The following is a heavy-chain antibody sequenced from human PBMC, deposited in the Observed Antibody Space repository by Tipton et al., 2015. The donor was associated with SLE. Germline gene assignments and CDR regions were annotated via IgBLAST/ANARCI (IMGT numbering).Heavy chain of an antibody. CDR1: GGSFSGYY. CDR3: ARGGGSYYFDY. Sequence: TLSLTCAVYGGSFSGYYWSWIRQPPGKGLEWIGEINHSGSTNYNPPLKSRVTISVDTSKNQFSLKLSSVTAADTAVYYCARGGGSYYFDYWGQGTLVTVSS. CDR2: INHSGST. D-gene: IGHD1-26*01. V-gene: IGHV4-34*01. J-gene: IGHJ4*02.